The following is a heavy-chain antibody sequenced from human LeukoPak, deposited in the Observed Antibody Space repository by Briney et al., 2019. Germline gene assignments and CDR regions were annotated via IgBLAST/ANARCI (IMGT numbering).Heavy chain of an antibody. CDR3: ARALRWNDAFDI. CDR1: GFTFSSYG. V-gene: IGHV3-33*01. D-gene: IGHD5-24*01. Sequence: GGSLRLSCAASGFTFSSYGMHWVRQAPGKGLEWVVVIWYDGSNKYYADSVKGRFTISRDNSKNTLYLQMNSLRAEDTAVYYCARALRWNDAFDIWGQGTMVTVSS. CDR2: IWYDGSNK. J-gene: IGHJ3*02.